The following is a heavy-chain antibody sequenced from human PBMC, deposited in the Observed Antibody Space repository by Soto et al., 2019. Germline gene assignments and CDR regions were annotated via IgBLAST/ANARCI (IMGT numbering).Heavy chain of an antibody. D-gene: IGHD4-17*01. CDR1: GGTFSSYA. V-gene: IGHV1-69*06. J-gene: IGHJ4*02. CDR2: IIPIFGTA. CDR3: ARIAPRSAYGAYEVGPYYFDY. Sequence: SVKVSCKASGGTFSSYAISWVRQAPGQGLEWMGGIIPIFGTANYAQKFQGRVTITADKSTSTAYMPLSSLRSEDTAVYYCARIAPRSAYGAYEVGPYYFDYWGQGTLVTVSS.